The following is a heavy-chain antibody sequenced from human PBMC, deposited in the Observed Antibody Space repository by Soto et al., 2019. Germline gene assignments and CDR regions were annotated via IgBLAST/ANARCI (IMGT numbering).Heavy chain of an antibody. CDR2: INHSGST. V-gene: IGHV4-34*01. J-gene: IGHJ5*02. CDR3: ARARGCSSTCCAYGGWFDP. D-gene: IGHD2-2*01. Sequence: QVQLQQWGAGLLKPSETQSLTCAVYGGSFSGYYWSWIRQPPGKGLEWIGEINHSGSTNYNPSLKSRVTISVDTSKNQFSLKLSSVTAADTAVYYCARARGCSSTCCAYGGWFDPWGQGTLVTVSS. CDR1: GGSFSGYY.